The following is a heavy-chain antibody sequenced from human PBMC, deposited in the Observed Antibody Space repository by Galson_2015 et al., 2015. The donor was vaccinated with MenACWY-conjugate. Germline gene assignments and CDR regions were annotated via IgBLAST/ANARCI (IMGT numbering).Heavy chain of an antibody. CDR2: IKEDGSNK. J-gene: IGHJ4*02. Sequence: SLRLSCAASGFTFSNYWMSWVRQAPGKGLEWVANIKEDGSNKYYVDSVKGRFTISRDNAKNSLYLQMNSLRAEDTAVYYCARDLGWLQFDYWGQGTLVTVSS. D-gene: IGHD5-24*01. CDR1: GFTFSNYW. CDR3: ARDLGWLQFDY. V-gene: IGHV3-7*03.